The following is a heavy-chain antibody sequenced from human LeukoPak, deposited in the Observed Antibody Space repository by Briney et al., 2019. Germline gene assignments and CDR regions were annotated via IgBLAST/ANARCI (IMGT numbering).Heavy chain of an antibody. CDR2: IKQDGSEK. CDR3: ARDPGDYSNYETHYYMDV. J-gene: IGHJ6*03. Sequence: PGGSLRLSYAASGFTFSSYWMRWVRQAPGRGREWVANIKQDGSEKYYVGSVKGRFTISRDNAKNSLYLQMNSLRAEDTAVYYCARDPGDYSNYETHYYMDVWGKGTTVSVSS. CDR1: GFTFSSYW. D-gene: IGHD4-11*01. V-gene: IGHV3-7*01.